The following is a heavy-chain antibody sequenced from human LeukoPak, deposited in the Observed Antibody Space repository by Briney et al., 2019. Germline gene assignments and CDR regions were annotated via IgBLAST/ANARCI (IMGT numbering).Heavy chain of an antibody. J-gene: IGHJ6*03. CDR1: GGSLSSSLYH. D-gene: IGHD1-1*01. V-gene: IGHV4-39*01. CDR2: VFHSGNT. Sequence: SETLSLTCSVSGGSLSSSLYHWGSLRQPPGKGLEWIGKVFHSGNTYSSPSLQSRVAFSVDTCKNQFSLNLTSVTATDTAVYYCARQIVGTSWNYYYSYIDVWGKGTSVSVSS. CDR3: ARQIVGTSWNYYYSYIDV.